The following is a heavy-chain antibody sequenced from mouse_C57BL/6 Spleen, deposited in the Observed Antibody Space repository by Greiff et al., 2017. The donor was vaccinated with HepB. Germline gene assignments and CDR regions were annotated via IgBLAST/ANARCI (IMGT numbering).Heavy chain of an antibody. CDR1: GYAFSSYW. J-gene: IGHJ3*01. CDR2: IYPGDGDT. D-gene: IGHD3-2*02. V-gene: IGHV1-80*01. CDR3: ARGNSSGRFAY. Sequence: QVQLKESGAELVKPGASVKISCKASGYAFSSYWMNWVKQRPGKGLEWIGQIYPGDGDTNYNGKFKGKATLTADKSSSTAYMQLSSLTSEDSAVYFCARGNSSGRFAYWGQGTLVTVSA.